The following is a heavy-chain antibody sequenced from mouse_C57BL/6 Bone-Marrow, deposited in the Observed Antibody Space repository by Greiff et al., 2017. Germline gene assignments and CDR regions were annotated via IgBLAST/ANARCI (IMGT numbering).Heavy chain of an antibody. J-gene: IGHJ1*03. Sequence: QVQLQQPGAELVMPGASVKLSCKASGYTFTSYWMHWVKQRPGQGLEWIGEIDPSDSYTNYNQKFKGKSTLTVDKSSSTAYMQLSSLTSEDSAVYYCASFYYGTGYWYFDVWGTGTTVTVSS. CDR2: IDPSDSYT. V-gene: IGHV1-69*01. D-gene: IGHD1-1*01. CDR1: GYTFTSYW. CDR3: ASFYYGTGYWYFDV.